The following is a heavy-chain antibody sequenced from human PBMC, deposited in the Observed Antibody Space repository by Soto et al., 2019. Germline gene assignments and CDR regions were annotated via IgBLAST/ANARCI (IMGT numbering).Heavy chain of an antibody. CDR1: GYTFTNYD. V-gene: IGHV1-8*01. CDR3: ARAPLVGFSEWLPVYYNWFDP. J-gene: IGHJ5*02. Sequence: QVHLVQSGAEVKRPGASVTVSCRASGYTFTNYDINWVRQATGQGLEWMGWMNTNSGDTGYAQNFQGRVTMTRNTSTCTADMQPSSLRSDDTAVYYCARAPLVGFSEWLPVYYNWFDPWGQGNLVTVSS. CDR2: MNTNSGDT. D-gene: IGHD3-3*01.